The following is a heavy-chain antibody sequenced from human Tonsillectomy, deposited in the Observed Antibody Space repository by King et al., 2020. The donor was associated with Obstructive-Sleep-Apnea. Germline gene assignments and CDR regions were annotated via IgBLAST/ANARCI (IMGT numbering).Heavy chain of an antibody. CDR3: ARKTYYYDSSGYYFGAPFDY. Sequence: QLQESGPGLVKPSETLSLTCTVSVGSISSYYWSWIRQPPGKGLEWIGYIYYSGSTNYNPSLRSRVTISVDTSKNQFSLKLSSVTAADTAVYYCARKTYYYDSSGYYFGAPFDYWGQGTLVTVSS. J-gene: IGHJ4*02. CDR2: IYYSGST. CDR1: VGSISSYY. V-gene: IGHV4-59*01. D-gene: IGHD3-22*01.